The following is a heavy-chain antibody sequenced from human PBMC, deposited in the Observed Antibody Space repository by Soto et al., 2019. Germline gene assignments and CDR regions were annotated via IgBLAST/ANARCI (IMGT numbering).Heavy chain of an antibody. CDR1: GFSFSNAW. D-gene: IGHD3-9*01. CDR3: STDEVRGYDILTGYYRTENFDY. J-gene: IGHJ4*02. CDR2: IKSKTDGGTT. Sequence: EVQLVESGGGLVQPGGSLRLSCAASGFSFSNAWMNWVRQAPGKGLEWVGRIKSKTDGGTTDYAAPVKGRFTISRDDSKNTLYLQMNSLKTEDTAVYYCSTDEVRGYDILTGYYRTENFDYWGQGTLVTVSS. V-gene: IGHV3-15*07.